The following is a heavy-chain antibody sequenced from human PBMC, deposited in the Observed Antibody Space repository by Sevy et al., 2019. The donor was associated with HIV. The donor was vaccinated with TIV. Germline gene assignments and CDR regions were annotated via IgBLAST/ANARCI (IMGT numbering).Heavy chain of an antibody. J-gene: IGHJ4*02. CDR2: ISAYNGNT. D-gene: IGHD3-3*01. CDR1: GYTFTSYG. CDR3: ARSTYDFWSGSYFDY. Sequence: ASVKVSCKASGYTFTSYGISWVRQAPGQGLEWMGWISAYNGNTNYAQKLQGRVTMTTDTSTSKAYMELRSLRSDDTAVYYCARSTYDFWSGSYFDYWGQGTLVTVSS. V-gene: IGHV1-18*01.